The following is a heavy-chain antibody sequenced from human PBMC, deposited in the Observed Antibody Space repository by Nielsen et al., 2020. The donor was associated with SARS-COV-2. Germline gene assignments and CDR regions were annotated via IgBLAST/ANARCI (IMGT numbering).Heavy chain of an antibody. Sequence: ASVQVSCKVPGDTLTQFSMHWVRQAPGKGLEWMGEFDPEDGETTYAQKFQGRVTMTEDTSTDTAYLDLTSLSPDDTAVYYCATDSPFGVVIYALAHWGQGTLVTVSS. CDR3: ATDSPFGVVIYALAH. CDR2: FDPEDGET. J-gene: IGHJ4*02. V-gene: IGHV1-24*01. D-gene: IGHD3-3*01. CDR1: GDTLTQFS.